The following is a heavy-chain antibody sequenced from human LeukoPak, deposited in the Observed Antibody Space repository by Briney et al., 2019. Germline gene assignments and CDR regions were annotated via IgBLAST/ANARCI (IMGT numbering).Heavy chain of an antibody. CDR1: GGSISSYY. Sequence: PSETLSLTCTVSGGSISSYYWSWIRQPPGKGLEWIAYIYYSGSTNYNPSLKSRVTISVDRSKNQFSLKLSSVTAADTAVYYCARTTEGYCGSARCYGYYYYYYMDVWGKGTTVTISS. CDR3: ARTTEGYCGSARCYGYYYYYYMDV. V-gene: IGHV4-59*01. CDR2: IYYSGST. J-gene: IGHJ6*03. D-gene: IGHD2-2*01.